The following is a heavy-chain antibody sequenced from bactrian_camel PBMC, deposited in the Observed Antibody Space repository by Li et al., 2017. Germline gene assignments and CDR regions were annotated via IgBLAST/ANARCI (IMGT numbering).Heavy chain of an antibody. CDR2: ITYDGYT. CDR1: GFTFSNYW. Sequence: VQLVESGGGLVQPGGSLRLSCAASGFTFSNYWMYWVRQAPGKGLEWVSAITYDGYTYYTDSVKGRFTISKDNAKSTLYLQMNSLKSDDTAVYFCAAVSGYWGQGTQVTVS. V-gene: IGHV3S1*01. CDR3: AAVSGY. J-gene: IGHJ6*01.